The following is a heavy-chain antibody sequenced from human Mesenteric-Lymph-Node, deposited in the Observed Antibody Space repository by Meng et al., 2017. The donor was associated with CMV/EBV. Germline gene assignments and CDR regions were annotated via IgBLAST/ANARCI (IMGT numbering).Heavy chain of an antibody. Sequence: GESLKISCAASGFTVSSNYMSWVRQAPGKGLEWVSVIYPNGRTHYADSVKGRFTISRDNSKNILYLQMNSLRAEDTAMYYCARRWAMDVWGQGTTVTVSS. V-gene: IGHV3-53*01. CDR3: ARRWAMDV. D-gene: IGHD4-23*01. J-gene: IGHJ6*02. CDR2: IYPNGRT. CDR1: GFTVSSNY.